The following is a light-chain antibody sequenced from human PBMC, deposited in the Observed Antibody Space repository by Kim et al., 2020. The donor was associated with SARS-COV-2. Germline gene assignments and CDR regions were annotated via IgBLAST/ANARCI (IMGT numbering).Light chain of an antibody. Sequence: EILMTQSPATLSVSPGETATLSCRASQTVSGNLAWYQQKPGQAPRLLIFGASTRATGIPARFSGSGSGTEFTLTISSFQSEDFAIYYCQQYHDWPPATFGQGTKLEI. CDR3: QQYHDWPPAT. CDR2: GAS. J-gene: IGKJ2*01. CDR1: QTVSGN. V-gene: IGKV3-15*01.